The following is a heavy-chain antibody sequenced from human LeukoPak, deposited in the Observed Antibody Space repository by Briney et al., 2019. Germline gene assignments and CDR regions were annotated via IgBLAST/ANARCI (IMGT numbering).Heavy chain of an antibody. J-gene: IGHJ2*01. Sequence: SETLSLTCTVSGGSISSGSYYWSWIRQPAGKGLEWIGRIYTSGSTNYNPSLKSRVTISVDTSKNQFSLKLSSVTAADTAVYYCARDHWNYTELFSLYFDLWGRGTLVTVSS. CDR3: ARDHWNYTELFSLYFDL. V-gene: IGHV4-61*02. D-gene: IGHD1-7*01. CDR1: GGSISSGSYY. CDR2: IYTSGST.